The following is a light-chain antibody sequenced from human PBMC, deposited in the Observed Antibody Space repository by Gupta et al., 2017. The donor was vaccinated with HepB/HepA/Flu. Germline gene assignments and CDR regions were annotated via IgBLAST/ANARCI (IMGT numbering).Light chain of an antibody. J-gene: IGLJ2*01. CDR3: SSFTSSNTVV. CDR1: SSDVGGYNY. CDR2: DVS. Sequence: QSSLTQPASVSGSPGQSITISCPGTSSDVGGYNYVSWYQQHPGKVPKVMIYDVSNRPSGISNRFSGSKSGNTASLTISGLQPEDEADYYCSSFTSSNTVVFGGGTKLTVL. V-gene: IGLV2-14*01.